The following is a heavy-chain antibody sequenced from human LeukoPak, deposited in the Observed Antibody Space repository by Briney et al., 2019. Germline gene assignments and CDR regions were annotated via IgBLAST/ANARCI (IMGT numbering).Heavy chain of an antibody. V-gene: IGHV4-59*01. J-gene: IGHJ4*02. CDR2: FYYSGST. D-gene: IGHD2-15*01. Sequence: SETLSLTCTVSGDSIRDYYWNWIRQPPGKGLEWLGYFYYSGSTNYNPSLKSRITISVDTSKNQFSLKLSSVTAADTAVYYCARRIGGPSFDYWGQGTLVTVSS. CDR1: GDSIRDYY. CDR3: ARRIGGPSFDY.